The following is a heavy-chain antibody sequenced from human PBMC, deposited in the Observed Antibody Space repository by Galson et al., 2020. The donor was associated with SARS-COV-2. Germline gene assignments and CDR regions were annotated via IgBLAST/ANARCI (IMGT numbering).Heavy chain of an antibody. CDR2: INPSGGST. Sequence: ASVKVSCKASGYTFTSYYMHWVRQAPGQGLEWMGIINPSGGSTSYAQKFQGRVTMTRDTSTSTVYMELSSLRSDDTAVYYCSRDILNYYDSSGSFYYYYGMDVWGQGTTVTVSS. CDR1: GYTFTSYY. J-gene: IGHJ6*02. V-gene: IGHV1-46*01. CDR3: SRDILNYYDSSGSFYYYYGMDV. D-gene: IGHD3-22*01.